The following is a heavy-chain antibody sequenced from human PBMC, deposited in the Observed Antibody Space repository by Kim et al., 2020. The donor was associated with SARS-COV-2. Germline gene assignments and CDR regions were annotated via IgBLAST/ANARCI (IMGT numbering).Heavy chain of an antibody. D-gene: IGHD1-26*01. V-gene: IGHV1-69*13. J-gene: IGHJ6*02. CDR1: GGTFSSYA. Sequence: SVKVSCKASGGTFSSYAISWVRQAPGQGLEWMGGIIPIFGTANYAQKFQGRVTITADESTSTAYMELSSLRSEDTAVYYCARDPKSSGSYFYYYYGMDVWGQGTTVTVSS. CDR2: IIPIFGTA. CDR3: ARDPKSSGSYFYYYYGMDV.